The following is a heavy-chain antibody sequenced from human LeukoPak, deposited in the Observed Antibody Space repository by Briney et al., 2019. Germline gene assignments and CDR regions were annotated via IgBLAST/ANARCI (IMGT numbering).Heavy chain of an antibody. D-gene: IGHD3-22*01. J-gene: IGHJ4*02. V-gene: IGHV1-46*03. Sequence: ASVKVSCKASGYTFTSYCMHWVRQAPGQGLEWMGIINPSGGSTSYAQKFQGRVTMTRDTSTSTVYMELSSLRSEDTAVYYCARDKVQTYYYDSSGYYYTLLAFDYWGQGTLVTVSS. CDR2: INPSGGST. CDR1: GYTFTSYC. CDR3: ARDKVQTYYYDSSGYYYTLLAFDY.